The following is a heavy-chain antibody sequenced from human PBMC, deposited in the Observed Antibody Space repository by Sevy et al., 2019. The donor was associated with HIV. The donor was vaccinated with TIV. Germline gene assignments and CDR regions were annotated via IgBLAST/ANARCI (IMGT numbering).Heavy chain of an antibody. D-gene: IGHD5-12*01. J-gene: IGHJ6*02. Sequence: SETLSLTCSVSGGTIVSSGHYWGWIRQTPGKGLEWIGSIYYNGHTYYSPALKSRLTISLDTSKNQFSLNLSSVTDADTAIYFCAREAGGYEYAYGMDVWGQGTTVTVSS. V-gene: IGHV4-39*02. CDR3: AREAGGYEYAYGMDV. CDR1: GGTIVSSGHY. CDR2: IYYNGHT.